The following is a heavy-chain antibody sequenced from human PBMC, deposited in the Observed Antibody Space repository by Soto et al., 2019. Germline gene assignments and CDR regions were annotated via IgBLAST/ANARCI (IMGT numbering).Heavy chain of an antibody. V-gene: IGHV4-59*01. CDR1: SGSISSDY. D-gene: IGHD6-19*01. Sequence: SETLSLTCTVSSGSISSDYWSWIRQPPGKGLEWIGYVYYSGSTNYNPSFKSRVTISIDTPKNQFSLKLTSVTAADTAVYYCASYSTGDNWFDPWGHGTLVTVSS. CDR2: VYYSGST. J-gene: IGHJ5*02. CDR3: ASYSTGDNWFDP.